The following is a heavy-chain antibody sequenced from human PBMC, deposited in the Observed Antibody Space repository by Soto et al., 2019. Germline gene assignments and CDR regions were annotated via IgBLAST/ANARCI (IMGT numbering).Heavy chain of an antibody. Sequence: PSETLSLTCTVSGGSISSYYWSWIRQPPGKGLEWIGYIYYSGSTNYNPSLKSRVTISVDTSENQFSLKLSSVTAADTAVYYCARDLGGCSSTSCYYGMDVWGQGTTVTVSS. CDR2: IYYSGST. D-gene: IGHD2-2*01. V-gene: IGHV4-59*01. J-gene: IGHJ6*02. CDR1: GGSISSYY. CDR3: ARDLGGCSSTSCYYGMDV.